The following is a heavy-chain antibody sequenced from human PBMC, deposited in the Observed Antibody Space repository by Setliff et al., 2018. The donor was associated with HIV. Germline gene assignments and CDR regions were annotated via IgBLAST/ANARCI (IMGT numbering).Heavy chain of an antibody. V-gene: IGHV4-59*01. CDR2: IYYRGST. J-gene: IGHJ3*02. CDR3: ARGPRGIAVAVDAFDI. CDR1: GGSISSYY. Sequence: SETLSLTCTVSGGSISSYYWSWIRQPPGKGLEWTGYIYYRGSTNYNPSLKSRVTISVDTSKNQFSLKLSSVTAADTAVYYCARGPRGIAVAVDAFDIWGQGTMVTVSS. D-gene: IGHD6-19*01.